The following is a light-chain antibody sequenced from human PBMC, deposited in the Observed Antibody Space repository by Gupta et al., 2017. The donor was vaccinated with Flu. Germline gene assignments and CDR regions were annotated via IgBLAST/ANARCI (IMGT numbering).Light chain of an antibody. CDR1: QIVSRDY. J-gene: IGKJ1*01. CDR2: GAS. Sequence: LSPRGVATPSCGASQIVSRDYLACYQQKPGQAPRLVIYGASKRATGIPDRFSGSGSGTVFTLTISRLEPEDFAVYYCQVSGTFGQGTKVEIK. CDR3: QVSGT. V-gene: IGKV3-20*01.